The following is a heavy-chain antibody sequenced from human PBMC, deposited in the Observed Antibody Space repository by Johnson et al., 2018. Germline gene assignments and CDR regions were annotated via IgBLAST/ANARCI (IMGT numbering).Heavy chain of an antibody. J-gene: IGHJ6*02. CDR2: IKQDGSEK. CDR1: GFTFSSYG. CDR3: ARDRDWDV. Sequence: VQLVESGGGVVQXGRSLRLSCAASGFTFSSYGMHWVRQAPGKGLEWVAHIKQDGSEKYYVDSVKGRFTISRDNAKNSLYLQMNSLRAEDTAVYYCARDRDWDVWGQGTMVTVSS. D-gene: IGHD2-21*02. V-gene: IGHV3-7*01.